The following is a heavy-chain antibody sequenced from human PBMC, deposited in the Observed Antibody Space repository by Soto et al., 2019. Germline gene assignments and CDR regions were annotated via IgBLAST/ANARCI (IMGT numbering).Heavy chain of an antibody. Sequence: GASVKVSCKASGYSFTSYDINWVRQATGQGLEWMGWMNPNSGNTGYAQKFQGRVTMTRNTSISTAYMELSSLRSEDTAVYYCARGSRCEDGVCFNWFDPWGQGTLVTVSS. J-gene: IGHJ5*02. CDR3: ARGSRCEDGVCFNWFDP. V-gene: IGHV1-8*01. CDR2: MNPNSGNT. CDR1: GYSFTSYD. D-gene: IGHD2-8*01.